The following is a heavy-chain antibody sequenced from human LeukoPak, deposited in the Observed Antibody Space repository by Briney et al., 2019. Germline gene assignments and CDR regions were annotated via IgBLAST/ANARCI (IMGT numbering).Heavy chain of an antibody. CDR2: INPSGGST. D-gene: IGHD3-10*01. J-gene: IGHJ6*03. CDR1: GYTFTSYY. CDR3: ARGSLLYYYYYYMDV. Sequence: ASVKVSCKASGYTFTSYYMHWVRQAPGQGLQWMGIINPSGGSTSYAQKFQGRVTMTRDTSTSTVYMELSSLRSEDTAVYYCARGSLLYYYYYYMDVWGKGTTVTISS. V-gene: IGHV1-46*01.